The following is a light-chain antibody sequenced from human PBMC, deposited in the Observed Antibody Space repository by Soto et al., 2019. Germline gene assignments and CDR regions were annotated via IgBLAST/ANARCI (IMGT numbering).Light chain of an antibody. V-gene: IGKV1-5*01. CDR2: DAS. CDR3: QQYNSYSRT. CDR1: QSISSW. Sequence: DNPITQSPSTLSACVGHRVTITCRASQSISSWLAWYQQKPGKAPKFLIYDASSLESGVPSRFSGSGSGTEFTLTISSLQPDDFATYYCQQYNSYSRTLCQGTKVDIK. J-gene: IGKJ1*01.